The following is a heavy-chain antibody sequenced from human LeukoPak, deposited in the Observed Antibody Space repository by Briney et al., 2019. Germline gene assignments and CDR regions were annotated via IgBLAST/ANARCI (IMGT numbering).Heavy chain of an antibody. CDR3: ARGSSSSGYDY. Sequence: GGSLRLSCAAYGFTFSSYSMNWVRQAPGKGLEWVSSISSSSDYIYYVDSLKGRFTVSRDNARNSLFLQMDSLRADDTAVYYCARGSSSSGYDYWGQGTLVSVSS. J-gene: IGHJ4*02. CDR2: ISSSSDYI. D-gene: IGHD6-6*01. V-gene: IGHV3-21*01. CDR1: GFTFSSYS.